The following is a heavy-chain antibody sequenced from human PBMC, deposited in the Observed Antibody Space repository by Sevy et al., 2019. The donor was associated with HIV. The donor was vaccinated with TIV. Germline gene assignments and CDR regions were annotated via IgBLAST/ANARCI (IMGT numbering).Heavy chain of an antibody. CDR2: ISWNSRNI. J-gene: IGHJ6*02. D-gene: IGHD2-21*01. Sequence: GGSLRLSCAASGFPFNDHAMHWVRLVPGKGLEWVSGISWNSRNIGYADSLKGRFTISRDNTRQFVYLQIHSLRPDDTAVYYCAKDINRGCDGVNCYSYYYYFYGLDVWGQGTTVTVSS. CDR1: GFPFNDHA. CDR3: AKDINRGCDGVNCYSYYYYFYGLDV. V-gene: IGHV3-9*01.